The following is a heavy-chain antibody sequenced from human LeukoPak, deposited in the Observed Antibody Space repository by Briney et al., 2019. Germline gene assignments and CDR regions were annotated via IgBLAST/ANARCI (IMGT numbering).Heavy chain of an antibody. D-gene: IGHD3-16*01. Sequence: PSETLSLTCTVSGGTNSSCSYFGGWIRQPPGKGLEWIGTIYYSGSAHYHPSLKSRVSISVEASKNQFSLNLISVNAGDRVVYYCAIQSLYTLPDYWGPGTLVTVSS. CDR1: GGTNSSCSYF. V-gene: IGHV4-39*01. CDR3: AIQSLYTLPDY. CDR2: IYYSGSA. J-gene: IGHJ4*02.